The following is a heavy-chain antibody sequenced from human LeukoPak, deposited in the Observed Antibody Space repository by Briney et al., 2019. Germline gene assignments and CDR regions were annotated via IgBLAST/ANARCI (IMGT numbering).Heavy chain of an antibody. V-gene: IGHV4-39*07. CDR1: GGSISSSSYY. D-gene: IGHD6-13*01. J-gene: IGHJ4*02. Sequence: PSETLSLTCTVSGGSISSSSYYWGWIRQPPGKGLEWIGSIYYSGSTYYNPSLKSRVTISVDTSKNQFSLKLSSVTAADTAVYYCAREGYSSSWLFDYWGQGTLVTVSS. CDR2: IYYSGST. CDR3: AREGYSSSWLFDY.